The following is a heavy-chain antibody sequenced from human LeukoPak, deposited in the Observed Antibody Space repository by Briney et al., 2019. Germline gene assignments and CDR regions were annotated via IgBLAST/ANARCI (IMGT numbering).Heavy chain of an antibody. D-gene: IGHD5-12*01. Sequence: ASVQVSCKASVYSLSRYYMHWVRQAPGQGLEWMGIINPSGRSTSYAQKFQDRVTVTRDTSTSTVYIELSSLRSEDTAVYYCASGNSDYIRDAFHVWGQGTMVTVS. J-gene: IGHJ3*01. V-gene: IGHV1-46*01. CDR1: VYSLSRYY. CDR2: INPSGRST. CDR3: ASGNSDYIRDAFHV.